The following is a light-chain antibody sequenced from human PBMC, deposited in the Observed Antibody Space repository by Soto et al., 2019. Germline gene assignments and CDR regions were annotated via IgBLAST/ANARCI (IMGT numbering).Light chain of an antibody. J-gene: IGLJ1*01. CDR3: QVWDKSSRDHFYV. CDR2: DDS. V-gene: IGLV3-21*02. Sequence: SYELTQPPSVSVAPGQTARITCGGDTIGTNTVHWYQQKPGQAPILVVYDDSGRPSGIPERFSGSNSGNTATLTISRVEAGDEADYYCQVWDKSSRDHFYVFGTGTKVTVL. CDR1: TIGTNT.